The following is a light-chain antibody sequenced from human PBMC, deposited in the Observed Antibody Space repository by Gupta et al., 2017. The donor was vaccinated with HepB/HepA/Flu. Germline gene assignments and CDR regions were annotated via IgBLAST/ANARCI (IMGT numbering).Light chain of an antibody. V-gene: IGLV2-8*01. CDR2: EVT. CDR3: SSYAGSNNYV. Sequence: QSALTQPPSASGSPGQSVTISCTGTSSDVGGYNYVSWYHQHPGKAPKLMIYEVTKRPSGVPDRFSGSKSGNTASLTVSGLQAEDEADYYCSSYAGSNNYVFGTGNKVTVL. CDR1: SSDVGGYNY. J-gene: IGLJ1*01.